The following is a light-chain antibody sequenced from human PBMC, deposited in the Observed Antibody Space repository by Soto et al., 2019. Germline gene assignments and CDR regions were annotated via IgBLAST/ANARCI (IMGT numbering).Light chain of an antibody. V-gene: IGKV1-27*01. Sequence: IQMTQSPSTLSASVGDRVTITCQASQGISSYLAWYQQKPGKVPKLLIYAASTLQSGVPSRFSGSGSGADFTLTISSLQPEDVATYSCQKYNSAPLTFGGGTKVDIK. CDR1: QGISSY. J-gene: IGKJ4*01. CDR3: QKYNSAPLT. CDR2: AAS.